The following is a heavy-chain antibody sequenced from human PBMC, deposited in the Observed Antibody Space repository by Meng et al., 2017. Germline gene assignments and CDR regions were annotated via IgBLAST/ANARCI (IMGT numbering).Heavy chain of an antibody. CDR1: GYTFTSYY. CDR3: ASSSGWGDPVYDY. CDR2: INPSGGST. Sequence: GGGVKKPGASMKVSCKAFGYTFTSYYMHWVGQASGQGLEWMGIINPSGGSTSYAQKFQGRVTMTRDTSTSTVYMELSSLRSEDTAVYYCASSSGWGDPVYDYWGQGTLVTVSS. V-gene: IGHV1-46*01. D-gene: IGHD2-21*01. J-gene: IGHJ4*02.